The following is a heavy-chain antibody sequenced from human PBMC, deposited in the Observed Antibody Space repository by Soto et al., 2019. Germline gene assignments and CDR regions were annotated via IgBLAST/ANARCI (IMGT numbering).Heavy chain of an antibody. V-gene: IGHV4-30-4*01. D-gene: IGHD1-26*01. CDR3: ATTLGELPYHFDY. J-gene: IGHJ4*02. Sequence: SETLSLTCTVSGGSISSGDYYWSWIRQPPGKGLEWIGYIYYSGSTYYNPSLKSRVTISVDTSKNQFSLKLSSVTAADTAVYYCATTLGELPYHFDYWGQGTLVTVSS. CDR2: IYYSGST. CDR1: GGSISSGDYY.